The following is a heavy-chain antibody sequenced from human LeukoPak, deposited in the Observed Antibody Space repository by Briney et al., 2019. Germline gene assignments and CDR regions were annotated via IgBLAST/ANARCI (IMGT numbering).Heavy chain of an antibody. D-gene: IGHD3-10*01. CDR3: AREGMSESGSFDY. J-gene: IGHJ4*02. CDR2: INHSGST. V-gene: IGHV4-34*01. CDR1: GGSLSGYY. Sequence: SETLSLTCAVYGGSLSGYYWSWIRQPPGKGLEWIGEINHSGSTNYNPSLKSRVTISVDTSKNQFSLKLSSVTAADTAVYYCAREGMSESGSFDYWGQGTLVTVSS.